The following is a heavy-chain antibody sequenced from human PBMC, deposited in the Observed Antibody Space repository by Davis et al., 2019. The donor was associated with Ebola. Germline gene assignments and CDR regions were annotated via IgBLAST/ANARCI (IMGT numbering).Heavy chain of an antibody. CDR1: GYTLTELS. V-gene: IGHV1-24*01. CDR3: AREIIVVVVAAHSGDYYYGMDV. CDR2: FDPEDGET. D-gene: IGHD2-15*01. Sequence: ASVKVSCKVSGYTLTELSMHWVRQAPGKGLEWMGGFDPEDGETIYAQKFQGRVTMTRDTSTSTVYMELSSLRSEDTAVYYCAREIIVVVVAAHSGDYYYGMDVWGKGTTVTVSS. J-gene: IGHJ6*04.